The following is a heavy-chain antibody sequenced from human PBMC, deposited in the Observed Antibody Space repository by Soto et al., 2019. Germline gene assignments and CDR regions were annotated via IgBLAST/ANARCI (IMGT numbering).Heavy chain of an antibody. V-gene: IGHV1-18*01. J-gene: IGHJ4*02. Sequence: TSLXLCFKTACYSVTVYGIVVFLKAPGQGLEWMGWISAYNGNTNYEQKLQGRVTMTTDTSTSTAYMELRSLRSDDTAVYYCASGGTLLLVVEYDHWGQRTMFPV. D-gene: IGHD2-15*01. CDR1: CYSVTVYG. CDR2: ISAYNGNT. CDR3: ASGGTLLLVVEYDH.